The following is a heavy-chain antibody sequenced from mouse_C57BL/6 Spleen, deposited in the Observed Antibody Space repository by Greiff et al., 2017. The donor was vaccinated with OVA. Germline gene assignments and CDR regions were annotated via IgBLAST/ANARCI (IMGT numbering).Heavy chain of an antibody. CDR1: GFTFSSYG. V-gene: IGHV5-6*02. CDR3: ARFYYYGSSYGFAY. Sequence: DVKLVESGGDLVKPGGSLKLSCAASGFTFSSYGMSWVRQTPDKRLEWVATISSGGSYTYYPDSVKGRFTISRDNAKNTLYLQMSSLKSEDTAMYYCARFYYYGSSYGFAYWGQGTLVTVSA. J-gene: IGHJ3*01. CDR2: ISSGGSYT. D-gene: IGHD1-1*01.